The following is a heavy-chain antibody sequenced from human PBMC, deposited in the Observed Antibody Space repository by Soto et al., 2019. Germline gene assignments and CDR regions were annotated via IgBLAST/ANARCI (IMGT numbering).Heavy chain of an antibody. Sequence: LSLTCAVYGGSFSDYYWSWIRQPPGKGLEWLSYSSNSGTYTRYADSVKGRFSISRDNAKNSLFLQINSLRGEDTAIYYCARSGDNYNVLDYWGQGTPVTVSS. CDR1: GGSFSDYY. J-gene: IGHJ4*02. D-gene: IGHD3-10*02. CDR2: SSNSGTYT. CDR3: ARSGDNYNVLDY. V-gene: IGHV3-11*06.